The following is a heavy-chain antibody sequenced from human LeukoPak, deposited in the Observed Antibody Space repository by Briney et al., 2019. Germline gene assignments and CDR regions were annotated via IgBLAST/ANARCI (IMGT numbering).Heavy chain of an antibody. CDR2: INHSGST. CDR1: GGPFSGYY. V-gene: IGHV4-34*01. CDR3: ARAYTKTIAGVWGYYYYMDV. D-gene: IGHD3-16*01. J-gene: IGHJ6*03. Sequence: SETLSLTCAVYGGPFSGYYWSWIRQPPGKGLEWIGEINHSGSTNYNPSLKSRVTISVDTSKNQFSLKLSSVTAADTAVYYCARAYTKTIAGVWGYYYYMDVWGKGTTVTVSS.